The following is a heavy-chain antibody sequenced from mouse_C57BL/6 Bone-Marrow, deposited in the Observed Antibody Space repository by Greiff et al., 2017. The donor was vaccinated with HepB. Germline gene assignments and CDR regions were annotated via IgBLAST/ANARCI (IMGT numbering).Heavy chain of an antibody. V-gene: IGHV1-20*01. CDR1: GYSFTGYF. CDR2: INPYNGDT. J-gene: IGHJ2*01. Sequence: EVKLMESGPELVKPGDSVKISCKASGYSFTGYFMNWVMQSHGKSLEWIGRINPYNGDTFYNQKFKGKATLTVDKSSSTAHMELRSLTSEDSAVYYCARSSMRDYFDYWGQGTTLTVSS. D-gene: IGHD2-3*01. CDR3: ARSSMRDYFDY.